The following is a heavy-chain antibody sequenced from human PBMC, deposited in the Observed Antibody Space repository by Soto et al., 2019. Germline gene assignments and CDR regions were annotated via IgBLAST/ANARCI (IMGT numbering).Heavy chain of an antibody. J-gene: IGHJ5*02. Sequence: SDTLSLSCTVSGGSVSSGIYYWSWIRQPPGKGLEWIGNIYSSGTTNYSPSLKSRFTISVDTSANQFSLKPNSVTAADTAVYYCGGLPYGSSTCCYWFGPWGQGTLVTVSS. V-gene: IGHV4-61*01. CDR3: GGLPYGSSTCCYWFGP. CDR2: IYSSGTT. D-gene: IGHD2-2*01. CDR1: GGSVSSGIYY.